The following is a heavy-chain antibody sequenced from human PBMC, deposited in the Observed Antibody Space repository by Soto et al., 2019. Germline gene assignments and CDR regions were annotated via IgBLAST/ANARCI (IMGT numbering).Heavy chain of an antibody. D-gene: IGHD6-19*01. J-gene: IGHJ4*02. CDR1: GFSLSTSGMS. Sequence: SGPTLVNPTQTLTLTCTFSGFSLSTSGMSVSWIRQPPGKALEWLALIDWGDEKYYSTSLKTRLTISKDTSKNQVVLTMTNMDPVDTATYYCARIRNTRGSGWYYFDYWGQGTLVTVSS. CDR2: IDWGDEK. V-gene: IGHV2-70*01. CDR3: ARIRNTRGSGWYYFDY.